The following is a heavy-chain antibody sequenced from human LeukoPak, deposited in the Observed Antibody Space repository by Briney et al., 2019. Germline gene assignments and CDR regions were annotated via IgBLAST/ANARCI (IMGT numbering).Heavy chain of an antibody. J-gene: IGHJ4*02. D-gene: IGHD3-10*01. Sequence: GGSLRLSCAASGFTFSSYAMHWVRQAPGKGLEWVAVISYDGSNKYYADSVKGRFTISRDNSKNTLYLQMNSLRAEDTAVYYCARDRDDYFDYWGQGALVTVSS. CDR1: GFTFSSYA. CDR3: ARDRDDYFDY. CDR2: ISYDGSNK. V-gene: IGHV3-30-3*01.